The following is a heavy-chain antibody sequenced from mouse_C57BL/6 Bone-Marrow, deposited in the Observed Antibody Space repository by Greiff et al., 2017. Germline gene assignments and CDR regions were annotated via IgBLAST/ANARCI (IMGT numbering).Heavy chain of an antibody. D-gene: IGHD1-1*01. J-gene: IGHJ4*01. CDR3: ALRRDAMDY. CDR2: IHPNSGST. Sequence: QVQLQQPGAELVKPGASVKLSCKASGYTFTRYWMHWVKQRPGQGLEWIGMIHPNSGSTNYTETFKSKATLTVDNSSSTAYMQLSSLTSEDSAVYYCALRRDAMDYWGQGTSVTVSS. CDR1: GYTFTRYW. V-gene: IGHV1-64*01.